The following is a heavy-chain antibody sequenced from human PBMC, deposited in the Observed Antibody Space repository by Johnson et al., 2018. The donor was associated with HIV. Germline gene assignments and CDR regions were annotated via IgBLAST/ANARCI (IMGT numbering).Heavy chain of an antibody. CDR3: AREGQEFNDAFDI. CDR1: GFTFNNYP. V-gene: IGHV3-30*04. J-gene: IGHJ3*02. CDR2: ISFDGSNK. D-gene: IGHD3-10*01. Sequence: QVQLVESGGGVVQPGRSLRLSCAASGFTFNNYPMHWVRQAPGKGLEWVAVISFDGSNKYYADSVKGRFTISRDNSKNTLYLQMNSLRAEDTAVYYCAREGQEFNDAFDIWGQGTMVTVSS.